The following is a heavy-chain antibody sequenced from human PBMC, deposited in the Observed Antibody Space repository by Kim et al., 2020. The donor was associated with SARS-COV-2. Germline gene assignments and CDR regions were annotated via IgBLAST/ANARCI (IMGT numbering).Heavy chain of an antibody. D-gene: IGHD3-10*01. CDR3: ARDYYGSGSYSPFYYYYGMDV. Sequence: ASVKVSCKASGYTFTSYGISWVRQAPGQGLEWMGWISAYNGNTNYAQKLQGRVTMTTDTSTSTAYMELRSLRSDDTAVYYCARDYYGSGSYSPFYYYYGMDVWGQGTTVTVSS. J-gene: IGHJ6*02. CDR2: ISAYNGNT. V-gene: IGHV1-18*01. CDR1: GYTFTSYG.